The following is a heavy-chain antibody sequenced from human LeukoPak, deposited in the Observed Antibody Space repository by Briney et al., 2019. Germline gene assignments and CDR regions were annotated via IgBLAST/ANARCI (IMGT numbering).Heavy chain of an antibody. Sequence: VSVKVSCTASGYTFTSYGIRWVRQAPGQGLEWMGWISAYNGNTNYAQKLQGRVTMTTDTSTSTAYMELRSLRSDDTAVYYCARDYYDSTNWFDPWGQGTLVTVSS. D-gene: IGHD3-22*01. CDR2: ISAYNGNT. CDR1: GYTFTSYG. V-gene: IGHV1-18*01. J-gene: IGHJ5*02. CDR3: ARDYYDSTNWFDP.